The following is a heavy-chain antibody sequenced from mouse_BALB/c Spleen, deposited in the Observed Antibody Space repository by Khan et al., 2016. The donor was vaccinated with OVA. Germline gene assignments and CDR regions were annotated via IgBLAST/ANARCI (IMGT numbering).Heavy chain of an antibody. J-gene: IGHJ1*01. CDR1: GYTFTNYD. V-gene: IGHV1S56*01. CDR3: ARQCYGSTLYWYFDV. D-gene: IGHD1-1*01. CDR2: IFPGDDST. Sequence: QIQLVQFGAELVKPGASVKLSCKASGYTFTNYDINWVRQRPEQGLEWIGWIFPGDDSTKYNEKFKGKATLTTDKSSRTAYMQISRLTSEDSAVYCCARQCYGSTLYWYFDVWGAGTTVTVSS.